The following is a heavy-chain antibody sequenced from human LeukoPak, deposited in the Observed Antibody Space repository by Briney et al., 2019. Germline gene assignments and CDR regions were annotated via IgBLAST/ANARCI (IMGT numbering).Heavy chain of an antibody. CDR3: ARKNDFDI. J-gene: IGHJ3*02. CDR1: GGSISSDH. D-gene: IGHD2/OR15-2a*01. Sequence: SETLSFTCTVSGGSISSDHWNWIRQPPGKGLEWIGCIYYSGSTYYNPSLKSRVTISVDMSKSQFSLRLTSVTAADTAVYYCARKNDFDIWGQGTLVTVSS. CDR2: IYYSGST. V-gene: IGHV4-59*01.